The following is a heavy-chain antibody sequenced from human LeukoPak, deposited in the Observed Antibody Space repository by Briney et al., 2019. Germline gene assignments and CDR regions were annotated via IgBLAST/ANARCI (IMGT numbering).Heavy chain of an antibody. CDR3: ARDVHLGISGFGY. CDR2: IWDDGSNK. J-gene: IGHJ4*02. D-gene: IGHD1-1*01. CDR1: GFTFSNYG. V-gene: IGHV3-33*01. Sequence: GRSLRLSCAASGFTFSNYGMHWVRQAPGKGLEWVAVIWDDGSNKYYADSVKGRITISRDNSKNTLYLQMNSLRAEDTAVYYCARDVHLGISGFGYWGQGALVTVSS.